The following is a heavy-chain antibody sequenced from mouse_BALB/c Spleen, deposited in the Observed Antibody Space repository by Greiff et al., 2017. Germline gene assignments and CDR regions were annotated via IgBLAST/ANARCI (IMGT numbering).Heavy chain of an antibody. V-gene: IGHV5-9-4*01. CDR1: GFTFSSYA. CDR3: AGKKNWVYAMDY. CDR2: ISSGGSYT. D-gene: IGHD4-1*01. Sequence: EVHLVESGGGLVKPGGSLKLSCAASGFTFSSYAMSWVRQSPEKRLEWVAEISSGGSYTYYPDTVTGRFTISRDNAKNTLYLEMSSLSSEDTAMYYCAGKKNWVYAMDYWGQGTSVTVSS. J-gene: IGHJ4*01.